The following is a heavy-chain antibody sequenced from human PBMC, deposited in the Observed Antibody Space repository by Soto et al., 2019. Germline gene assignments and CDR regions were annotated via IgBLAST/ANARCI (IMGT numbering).Heavy chain of an antibody. CDR1: GYTFTSYG. J-gene: IGHJ6*02. Sequence: QVQLVQSGAEVKKPGASVKVSCKASGYTFTSYGIRWVRQAPGQGLEWMGWISAYNGNTNYAQKLQGRVTMTTDPSTSTAYTELRSLRSDDTAVYDCASGPKVGATRDYYYYGMDVWGQETTVTVSS. D-gene: IGHD1-26*01. CDR3: ASGPKVGATRDYYYYGMDV. V-gene: IGHV1-18*01. CDR2: ISAYNGNT.